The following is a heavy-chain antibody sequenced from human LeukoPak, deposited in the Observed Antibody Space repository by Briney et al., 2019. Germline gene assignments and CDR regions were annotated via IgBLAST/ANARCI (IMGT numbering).Heavy chain of an antibody. D-gene: IGHD1-26*01. Sequence: GGSLRLSCAASGFTFSNYWMSWVRQAPGKGLEWVANIKQDGSEKYYVDSVKGRFTISRDNSKNTLYLQMNSLRAEDTAVYYCAGRGFDYWGQGTLVTVSS. V-gene: IGHV3-7*01. CDR2: IKQDGSEK. CDR1: GFTFSNYW. J-gene: IGHJ4*02. CDR3: AGRGFDY.